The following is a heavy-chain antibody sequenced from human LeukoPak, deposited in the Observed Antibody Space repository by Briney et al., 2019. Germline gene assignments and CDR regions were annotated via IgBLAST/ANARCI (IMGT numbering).Heavy chain of an antibody. Sequence: ASVKVSCKASGYTFTGYYMHWVRQAPGQGLEWMGWINPNSGGTNYAQKFQGRVTMTRDTSISTAYMELSRLRSDDTAVYYCARVSGYFDWLSYFDYWGQGTLVTVSS. CDR2: INPNSGGT. CDR3: ARVSGYFDWLSYFDY. CDR1: GYTFTGYY. D-gene: IGHD3-9*01. J-gene: IGHJ4*02. V-gene: IGHV1-2*02.